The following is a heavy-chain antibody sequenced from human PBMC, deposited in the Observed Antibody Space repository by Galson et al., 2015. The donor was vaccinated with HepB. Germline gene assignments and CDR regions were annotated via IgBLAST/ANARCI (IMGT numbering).Heavy chain of an antibody. Sequence: QSGAEVKKPGESLKISCKGSGYSFTSYWIGWVRQMPGKGLEWMGIIYPGDSDTRYSPSFQGQVTISADKSISTAYLQWSSLKASDAARYCGAGQSEGGYYGSGRGRVSEHGMDVCGQGTTVTVSS. V-gene: IGHV5-51*03. CDR1: GYSFTSYW. CDR2: IYPGDSDT. J-gene: IGHJ6*02. CDR3: AGQSEGGYYGSGRGRVSEHGMDV. D-gene: IGHD3-10*01.